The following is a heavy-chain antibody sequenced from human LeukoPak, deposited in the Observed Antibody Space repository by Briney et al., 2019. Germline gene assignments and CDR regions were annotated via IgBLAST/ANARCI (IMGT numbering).Heavy chain of an antibody. CDR1: GFTFSSYS. Sequence: PGGSLRLSCAASGFTFSSYSMNWVRQAPGKGLEWVSYISSSSSTIYYADSVKGRFTISRDNAKNSLYLQMNSLRAEDTAVYYCAKDFDYGSPRDYYGMDVWGQGTTVTVSS. V-gene: IGHV3-48*01. D-gene: IGHD4-17*01. J-gene: IGHJ6*02. CDR3: AKDFDYGSPRDYYGMDV. CDR2: ISSSSSTI.